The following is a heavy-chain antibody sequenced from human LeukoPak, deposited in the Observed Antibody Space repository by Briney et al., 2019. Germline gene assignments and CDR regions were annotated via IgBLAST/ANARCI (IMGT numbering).Heavy chain of an antibody. Sequence: ASVKVSCKASGYTFTAYYLHWVRQAPGQGLEWMGWSNPTSGGANYEQKFQGRVTLTRDTSISTAYMELSSLRSDDTAVYFCAKDRDNHLDRWGQGTLVTVSS. V-gene: IGHV1-2*02. CDR1: GYTFTAYY. CDR2: SNPTSGGA. D-gene: IGHD1-14*01. CDR3: AKDRDNHLDR. J-gene: IGHJ5*02.